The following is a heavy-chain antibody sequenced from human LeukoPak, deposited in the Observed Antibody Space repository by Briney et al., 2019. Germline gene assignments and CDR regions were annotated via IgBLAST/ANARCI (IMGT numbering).Heavy chain of an antibody. V-gene: IGHV3-66*01. J-gene: IGHJ5*02. D-gene: IGHD4/OR15-4a*01. CDR2: IYSGGNT. CDR1: GFTVSSSY. Sequence: PGGSLRLSCAASGFTVSSSYMTWVRQGPGKGLEWVSTIYSGGNTFYADSVKGRFTISRDNSKNTLHLQMNSLRAEDTALYYCARVVGANGWLDPWGQGTLVTVSS. CDR3: ARVVGANGWLDP.